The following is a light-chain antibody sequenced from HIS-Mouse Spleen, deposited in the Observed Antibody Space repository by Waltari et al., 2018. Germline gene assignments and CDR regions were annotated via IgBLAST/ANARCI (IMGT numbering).Light chain of an antibody. CDR2: DGS. CDR3: CSYAGSSTWV. CDR1: SSDVGSYNL. V-gene: IGLV2-23*01. Sequence: QSALTQPASVSGSPGQSITISCTGTSSDVGSYNLFSWYQPHPGKAPNLMIYDGSKRPSGVSNRFSGSKSGNTASLTISGLQAEDEADYYCCSYAGSSTWVFGGGTKLTVL. J-gene: IGLJ3*02.